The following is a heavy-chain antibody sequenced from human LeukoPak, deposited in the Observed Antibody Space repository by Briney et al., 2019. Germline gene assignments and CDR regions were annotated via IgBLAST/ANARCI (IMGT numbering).Heavy chain of an antibody. CDR3: ATLSRAAAAAFDY. J-gene: IGHJ4*02. CDR2: FDPEDGET. Sequence: ASVKVSRKVSGYTLTELSMHWVRQAPGKGLEWMGGFDPEDGETIYAQKFQGRVTMTEDTSTDTAYMELSSLRSEDTAVYYCATLSRAAAAAFDYWGQGTLVTVSS. CDR1: GYTLTELS. V-gene: IGHV1-24*01. D-gene: IGHD6-13*01.